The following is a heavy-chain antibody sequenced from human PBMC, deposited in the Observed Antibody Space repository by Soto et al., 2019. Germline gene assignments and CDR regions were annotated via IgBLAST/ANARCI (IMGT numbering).Heavy chain of an antibody. CDR3: AKDRDGAAAGPTKFYGMDV. CDR2: ISGSGDST. CDR1: GFTFSSYA. D-gene: IGHD6-13*01. J-gene: IGHJ6*02. Sequence: EVQLLGSGGGLVQPGGSLRLSCAASGFTFSSYAMSWVRQAPGKGLEWVSVISGSGDSTYYADSVRGRFTISRDNSKNTLDLQMNSLRAEDTAVYYCAKDRDGAAAGPTKFYGMDVWGQGTTVTVSS. V-gene: IGHV3-23*01.